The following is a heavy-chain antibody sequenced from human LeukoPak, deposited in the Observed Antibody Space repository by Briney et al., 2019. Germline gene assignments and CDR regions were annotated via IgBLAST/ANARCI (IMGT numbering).Heavy chain of an antibody. J-gene: IGHJ4*02. Sequence: GGSLRLSCAASGFTFSIYVMHWVRQPPGKGLEWVAVISYDGGNNYYAESVKGRFTISRDNSKNTLYLKMNSVSAEDTAVYYCAKGGSRYCSSTSCRDFDYWGQGTLVTVSS. CDR3: AKGGSRYCSSTSCRDFDY. CDR2: ISYDGGNN. D-gene: IGHD2-2*01. CDR1: GFTFSIYV. V-gene: IGHV3-30*18.